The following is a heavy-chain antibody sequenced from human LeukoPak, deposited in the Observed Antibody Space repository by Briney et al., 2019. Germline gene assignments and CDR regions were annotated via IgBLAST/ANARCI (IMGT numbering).Heavy chain of an antibody. D-gene: IGHD2-2*01. Sequence: ASVKVSCKASGYTFSDDYMHWVRQAPGQGLEWLGWINPNTGVTNYAQKFQGRVSMTMDTSISTAYMELSRLRSDDTAVYYCARGQSCSSTSCHFTTYYYMDVWGEGTTVTVSS. CDR1: GYTFSDDY. J-gene: IGHJ6*03. V-gene: IGHV1-2*02. CDR3: ARGQSCSSTSCHFTTYYYMDV. CDR2: INPNTGVT.